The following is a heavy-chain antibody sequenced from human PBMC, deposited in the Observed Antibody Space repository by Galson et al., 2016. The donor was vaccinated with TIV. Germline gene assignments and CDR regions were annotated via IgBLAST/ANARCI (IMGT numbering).Heavy chain of an antibody. J-gene: IGHJ3*02. CDR1: GFSLTTRGVA. V-gene: IGHV2-5*02. Sequence: PALVKPTQTLTLTCSIHGFSLTTRGVAAGWIRQPPGKAPEWLALIYWDDDKRYSPSLKTRLTITKDTSKNQVVLTVTNLDPEDTATYYCAHRRSVASAVLDAFDIWGPGTVVTVSS. D-gene: IGHD2-2*01. CDR2: IYWDDDK. CDR3: AHRRSVASAVLDAFDI.